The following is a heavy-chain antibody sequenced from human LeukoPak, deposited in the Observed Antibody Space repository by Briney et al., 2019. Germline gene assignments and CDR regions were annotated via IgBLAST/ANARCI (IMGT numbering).Heavy chain of an antibody. CDR1: GFTFSSYA. D-gene: IGHD2-15*01. Sequence: PGGSLRLSCAASGFTFSSYAMSWVRQAPGKGQERVSAISGSGGSTYYADSVKGRFTISRDNSEDTLYLQMNSLRAEDTAVYYCAKDGSCSGGSCYSSWFDPWGQGTLVTVSS. CDR2: ISGSGGST. CDR3: AKDGSCSGGSCYSSWFDP. V-gene: IGHV3-23*01. J-gene: IGHJ5*02.